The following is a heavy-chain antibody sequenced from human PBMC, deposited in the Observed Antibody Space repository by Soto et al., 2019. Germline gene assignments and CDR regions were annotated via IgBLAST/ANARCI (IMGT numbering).Heavy chain of an antibody. CDR1: GGSFSGYY. Sequence: QVQLQQWGAGLLKPSETLSLTCAVYGGSFSGYYWSWIRQPPGKGLEWIGEINHSGSANYNPSRESRLTISVDTSKNKYSLEVRSVTAADTAVYYCARAKGYGANSWLDSWGQVHLVTVSS. J-gene: IGHJ5*01. CDR3: ARAKGYGANSWLDS. V-gene: IGHV4-34*01. D-gene: IGHD4-17*01. CDR2: INHSGSA.